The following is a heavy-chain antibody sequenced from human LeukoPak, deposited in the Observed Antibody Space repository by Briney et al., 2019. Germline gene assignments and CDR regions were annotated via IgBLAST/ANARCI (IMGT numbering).Heavy chain of an antibody. CDR3: AKDKNRQKTTNFDY. CDR2: IRYDGSNK. J-gene: IGHJ4*02. Sequence: GGSLRLSCAASGFTFSRYGMHWVRQAPGKGLEWVAFIRYDGSNKYYADSVKGRFTISRDNSKNTLYLQMNSLRAEDTAVYYCAKDKNRQKTTNFDYWGQGTLVTVSS. CDR1: GFTFSRYG. D-gene: IGHD1-7*01. V-gene: IGHV3-30*02.